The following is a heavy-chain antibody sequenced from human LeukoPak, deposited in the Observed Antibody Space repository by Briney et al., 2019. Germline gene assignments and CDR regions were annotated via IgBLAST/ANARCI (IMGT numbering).Heavy chain of an antibody. D-gene: IGHD3-3*01. CDR1: GFTFSSYS. Sequence: GGSLRLSCAASGFTFSSYSMYWVRQAPGKGLEWVSSISSSSSYIYYADSVKGRFTISRDNAKNSLYLQMNSLRAEDTAVYYCARDQRDFYYYYYMDVWGKGTTVTVSS. CDR2: ISSSSSYI. V-gene: IGHV3-21*01. CDR3: ARDQRDFYYYYYMDV. J-gene: IGHJ6*03.